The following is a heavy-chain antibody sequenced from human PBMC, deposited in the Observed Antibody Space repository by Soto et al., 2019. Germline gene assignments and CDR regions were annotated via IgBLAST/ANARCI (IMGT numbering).Heavy chain of an antibody. V-gene: IGHV3-74*01. CDR2: INSDGSST. CDR1: GFTFSSYW. J-gene: IGHJ5*02. CDR3: AREGALKPFSS. Sequence: PGGSLRLSCAASGFTFSSYWMHWVRQAPGKGLVWVSRINSDGSSTSYADSVKGRFTISRDNAKNSVYLQMDSLRVEDTAVYYCAREGALKPFSSWGQGALVTVSS.